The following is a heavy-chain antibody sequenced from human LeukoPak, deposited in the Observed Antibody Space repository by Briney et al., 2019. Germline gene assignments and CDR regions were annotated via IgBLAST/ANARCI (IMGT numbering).Heavy chain of an antibody. CDR1: GYTFSNFG. CDR2: ISGNNDNP. Sequence: EASVKVSCKASGYTFSNFGISWVRQAPGQGLEWMGWISGNNDNPNYGQKFQGRLTVTTDSSTNTAYMELRNLRFNDTAVYYCARDGTSTDDYWGQGTLVTVSS. D-gene: IGHD2-2*01. V-gene: IGHV1-18*01. J-gene: IGHJ4*02. CDR3: ARDGTSTDDY.